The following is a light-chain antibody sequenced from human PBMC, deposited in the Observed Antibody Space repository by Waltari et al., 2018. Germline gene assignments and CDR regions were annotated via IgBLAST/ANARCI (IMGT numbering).Light chain of an antibody. J-gene: IGLJ3*02. CDR1: SSDVGGYDY. V-gene: IGLV2-11*01. CDR3: CSYAGRATWA. CDR2: DVS. Sequence: QSALTQPRSVSGSPGHSVTISCTGTSSDVGGYDYFSWYQQYPGKAPNLVLYDVSKRPSGVPGRFSGSMSGNAACLTISGLQAEDEADYNCCSYAGRATWAFGGGTNLTVL.